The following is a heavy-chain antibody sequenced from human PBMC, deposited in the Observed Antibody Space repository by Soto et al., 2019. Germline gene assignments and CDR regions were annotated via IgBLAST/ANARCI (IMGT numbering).Heavy chain of an antibody. V-gene: IGHV1-69*12. D-gene: IGHD6-6*01. CDR1: GGTFSSYA. Sequence: QVQLVQSGAEVKKPGSSVKVSCKASGGTFSSYAISWVRQAPGQGLEWMGGIIPIFGTANYAQKFQGRVTMTADDSTSTAYMELSSLRSEDTAVYYCASHGRQLVDYYYGMDVWGQGTTVTVSS. CDR3: ASHGRQLVDYYYGMDV. J-gene: IGHJ6*02. CDR2: IIPIFGTA.